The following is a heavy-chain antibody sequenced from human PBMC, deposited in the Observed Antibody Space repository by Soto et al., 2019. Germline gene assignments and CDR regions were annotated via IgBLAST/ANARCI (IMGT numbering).Heavy chain of an antibody. J-gene: IGHJ6*02. V-gene: IGHV4-34*01. Sequence: PSETLSLTCAVYGGSFSGYYWNWIRQPPGKGLEWIGEINHSGSTNYNPSLKSRVTISVDTSKNQFSLKLSSVTAADTAVYYCARRGGSSSGYYYYAMDVWGQGTTVTVSS. CDR3: ARRGGSSSGYYYYAMDV. CDR1: GGSFSGYY. CDR2: INHSGST. D-gene: IGHD6-6*01.